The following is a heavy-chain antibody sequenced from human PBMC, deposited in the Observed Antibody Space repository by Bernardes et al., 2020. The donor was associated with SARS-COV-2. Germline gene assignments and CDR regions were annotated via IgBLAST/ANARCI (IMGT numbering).Heavy chain of an antibody. V-gene: IGHV1-24*01. Sequence: ASVKVSCKVSGYTLTALSMHWVRQAPGQGLEWMGGFDPEDGETIYAQKFQGRVTMTEDTSTDTAYMELSSLRSEDTAVYYCATSPGMYYDILTGYPNYYYYYGMDVWGQGTTVTGSS. D-gene: IGHD3-9*01. CDR3: ATSPGMYYDILTGYPNYYYYYGMDV. CDR2: FDPEDGET. CDR1: GYTLTALS. J-gene: IGHJ6*02.